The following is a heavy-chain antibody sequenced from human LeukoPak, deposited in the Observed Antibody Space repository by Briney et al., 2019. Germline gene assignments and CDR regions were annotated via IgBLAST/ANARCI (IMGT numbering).Heavy chain of an antibody. CDR2: IYYSGST. V-gene: IGHV4-59*01. CDR3: ARDRVGATTAYMDV. J-gene: IGHJ6*03. CDR1: GGSISSYY. D-gene: IGHD1-26*01. Sequence: SETLSLTCTVSGGSISSYYWSWIRQPPGKGLEWIGYIYYSGSTNYNPSLKSRVTISVDTSKNQFSLKLSSVTAADTAVYYRARDRVGATTAYMDVWGKGTTVTVSS.